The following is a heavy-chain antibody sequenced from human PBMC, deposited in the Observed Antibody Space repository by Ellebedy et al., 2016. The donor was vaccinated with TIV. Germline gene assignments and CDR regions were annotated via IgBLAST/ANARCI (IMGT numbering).Heavy chain of an antibody. CDR2: INPSGGST. CDR3: ARRETTRRSGYSYGYRYYFDY. J-gene: IGHJ4*02. D-gene: IGHD5-18*01. V-gene: IGHV1-46*01. Sequence: GESLKISCKGSGYTFTSYYMHWVRQAPGQGLEWMGIINPSGGSTSYAQKFQGRVTMTRDTSTSTVYMELSSLRSEDTAVYYCARRETTRRSGYSYGYRYYFDYWGQGTLVTVSS. CDR1: GYTFTSYY.